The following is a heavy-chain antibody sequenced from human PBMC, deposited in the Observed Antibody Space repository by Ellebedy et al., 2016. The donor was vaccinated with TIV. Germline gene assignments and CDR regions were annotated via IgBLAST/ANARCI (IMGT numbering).Heavy chain of an antibody. CDR2: ISGSGGST. CDR3: AKLHIVVVTAILGRFDY. J-gene: IGHJ4*02. D-gene: IGHD2-21*02. V-gene: IGHV3-23*01. CDR1: GFTFSSYA. Sequence: PGGSLRLSCAASGFTFSSYAMSWVRQAPGKGLEWVSAISGSGGSTYYADSVKGRFTISRDNSKNTLYLQMNSLRAEDTAVYYCAKLHIVVVTAILGRFDYWGQGTLVTVSS.